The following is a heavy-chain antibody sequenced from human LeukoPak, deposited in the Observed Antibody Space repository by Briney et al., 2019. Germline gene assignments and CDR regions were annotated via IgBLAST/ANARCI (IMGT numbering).Heavy chain of an antibody. CDR1: GFTFSGSA. CDR3: ASPAVVVIAPWVLDY. CDR2: IRSKANSYAT. V-gene: IGHV3-73*01. J-gene: IGHJ4*02. D-gene: IGHD2-21*01. Sequence: GGSLRLSCAASGFTFSGSAMHWVRQASGKGLEWVGRIRSKANSYATAYAASVKGRFTISRDNSKNTLYLQMDSLRAEDTAVYYCASPAVVVIAPWVLDYWGQGTLVTVSS.